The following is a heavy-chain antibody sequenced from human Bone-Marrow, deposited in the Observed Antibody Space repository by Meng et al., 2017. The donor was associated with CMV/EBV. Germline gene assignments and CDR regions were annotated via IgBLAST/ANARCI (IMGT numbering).Heavy chain of an antibody. V-gene: IGHV4-61*01. Sequence: SETLSLTCTVSGYSISSGYYWSWIRQPPGKGLEWIGYIYYSGSTNYNPSLKSRVTMSVDTSKNQSSLKLASVTAADTAIYYCARDVRGRTGDSWGQGTLVTVSS. J-gene: IGHJ4*02. D-gene: IGHD3/OR15-3a*01. CDR3: ARDVRGRTGDS. CDR2: IYYSGST. CDR1: GYSISSGYY.